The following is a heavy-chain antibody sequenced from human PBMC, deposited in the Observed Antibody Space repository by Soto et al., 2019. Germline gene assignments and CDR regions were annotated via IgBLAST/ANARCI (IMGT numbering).Heavy chain of an antibody. J-gene: IGHJ3*02. CDR3: ARIYSDALDI. CDR2: IRSKGNNYAT. CDR1: GFIFSGSA. V-gene: IGHV3-73*01. Sequence: AGGPLRLSCAASGFIFSGSAIHWVRQASGKGLEWVARIRSKGNNYATAYAASVKGRFTISRDDSKKTAYLQLNSLKAEDTAIYYCARIYSDALDIWGQGTMVTVSS. D-gene: IGHD1-26*01.